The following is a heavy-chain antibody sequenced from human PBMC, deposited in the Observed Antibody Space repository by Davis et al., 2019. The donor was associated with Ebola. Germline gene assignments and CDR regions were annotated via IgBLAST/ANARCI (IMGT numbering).Heavy chain of an antibody. Sequence: PSETLSLTCTVSGGSISSYYWSWIRQPPGKGLEWIGYIYYSGSTNYNPSLKSRVTISVDTSKNQFSLKLSSVTAADTAVYYCASRRSDFWSGYYRDVTYYFDYWGQGTLVTVSS. J-gene: IGHJ4*02. CDR1: GGSISSYY. V-gene: IGHV4-59*01. CDR3: ASRRSDFWSGYYRDVTYYFDY. D-gene: IGHD3-3*01. CDR2: IYYSGST.